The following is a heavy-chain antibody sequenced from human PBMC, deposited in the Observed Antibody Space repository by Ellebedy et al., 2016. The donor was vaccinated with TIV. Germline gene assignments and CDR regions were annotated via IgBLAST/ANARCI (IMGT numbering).Heavy chain of an antibody. D-gene: IGHD6-25*01. Sequence: GSLRLXXAVYGGSFSGYYWSWIRQPPGKGLEWIGEINHSGSTNYNPSLKSRVTISVDTSKNQFSLKLSSVTAADTAVYYCASYTIAAAGPGKYYFDYWGQGTLVTVSS. CDR2: INHSGST. J-gene: IGHJ4*02. CDR3: ASYTIAAAGPGKYYFDY. CDR1: GGSFSGYY. V-gene: IGHV4-34*01.